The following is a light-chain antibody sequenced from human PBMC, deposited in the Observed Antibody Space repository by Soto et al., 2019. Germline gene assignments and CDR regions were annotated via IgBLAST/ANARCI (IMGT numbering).Light chain of an antibody. CDR3: SSYSSSRTLDVV. V-gene: IGLV2-14*01. CDR1: SSDVGGYNY. J-gene: IGLJ2*01. CDR2: EVT. Sequence: QSVLTQPASVSGSPGQSITISCTGTSSDVGGYNYVSWYQQHPGKAPNLMIYEVTKRPSGVSYRFSGSKSGNTASLTISGLQAEDEADYYCSSYSSSRTLDVVFGGGTKVTVL.